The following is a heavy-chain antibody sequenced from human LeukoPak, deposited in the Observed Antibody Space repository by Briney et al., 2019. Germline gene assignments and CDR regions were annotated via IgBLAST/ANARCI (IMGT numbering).Heavy chain of an antibody. J-gene: IGHJ5*02. CDR2: INPNSGGT. CDR3: ARDRFRSSSGYYYYWFDP. D-gene: IGHD3-22*01. Sequence: ASVKVSCKASGYTFTGYYMHWVRQAPGQGLEWMGWINPNSGGTNYAQKFQGRVTMTRDTSISTAYMELSRLRSDDTAVYYCARDRFRSSSGYYYYWFDPWGQGTLVTVSS. V-gene: IGHV1-2*02. CDR1: GYTFTGYY.